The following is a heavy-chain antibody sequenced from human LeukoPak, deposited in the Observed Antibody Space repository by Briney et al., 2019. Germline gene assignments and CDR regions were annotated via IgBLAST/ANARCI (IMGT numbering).Heavy chain of an antibody. J-gene: IGHJ4*02. Sequence: PGGSLRLSCAASGFTFDDYAMHWVRQAPGKGLEWVSGISWNSGSIGYADSVKGRFTISRDNAKNSLYLQMNSLRAEDTALYYYAKGYYYGDYWGQGTLVTVSS. V-gene: IGHV3-9*01. CDR3: AKGYYYGDY. CDR1: GFTFDDYA. CDR2: ISWNSGSI. D-gene: IGHD3-10*01.